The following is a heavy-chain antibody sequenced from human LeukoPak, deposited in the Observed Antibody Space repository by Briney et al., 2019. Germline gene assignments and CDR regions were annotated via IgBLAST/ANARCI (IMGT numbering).Heavy chain of an antibody. V-gene: IGHV3-21*01. CDR3: ARDGQWLATDAFDI. D-gene: IGHD6-19*01. CDR2: ISSSSSYI. J-gene: IGHJ3*02. CDR1: GFTFSSYS. Sequence: GGSLRLSCAASGFTFSSYSMNWVRQAPGKGLEWVSSISSSSSYIYYADSVKGRFTISRDNAKNSLYLQMNSPRAEDTAVYYCARDGQWLATDAFDIWGQGTMVTVSS.